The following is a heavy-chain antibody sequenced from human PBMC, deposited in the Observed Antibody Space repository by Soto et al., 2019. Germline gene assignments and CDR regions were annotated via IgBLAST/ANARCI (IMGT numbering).Heavy chain of an antibody. Sequence: QVQLQQWGAGLLKPSETLSLTCAVYGGSFSGYYWSWIRQPPGKGLEWIGEINHSGSTNYNPSLKSRVTISVDTSKNPFSLKLNSVTAADTAVYYCARGSAQYPLDYWGQGTVVTVSS. D-gene: IGHD2-2*01. J-gene: IGHJ4*02. CDR2: INHSGST. CDR1: GGSFSGYY. V-gene: IGHV4-34*01. CDR3: ARGSAQYPLDY.